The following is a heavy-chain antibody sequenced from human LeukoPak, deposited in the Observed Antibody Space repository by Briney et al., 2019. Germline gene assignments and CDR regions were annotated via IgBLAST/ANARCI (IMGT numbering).Heavy chain of an antibody. V-gene: IGHV4-59*01. CDR1: GGSISSYY. CDR2: IYYSGST. CDR3: ARGLSEGDDDY. D-gene: IGHD2-21*02. Sequence: SETLSLACTVSGGSISSYYWSWIRQPPGKGLEWIGYIYYSGSTNYNPSLKSRVTISVDTSKNQFSLKLSSVTAADTAVYYCARGLSEGDDDYWGQGTLVTVSS. J-gene: IGHJ4*02.